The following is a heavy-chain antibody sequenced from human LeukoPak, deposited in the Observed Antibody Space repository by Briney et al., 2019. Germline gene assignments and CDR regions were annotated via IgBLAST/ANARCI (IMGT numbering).Heavy chain of an antibody. V-gene: IGHV1-46*01. CDR3: PREGGSGSSGFSAFDI. CDR2: INPSGGST. D-gene: IGHD3-22*01. CDR1: GYTFTSYY. J-gene: IGHJ3*02. Sequence: ASVKVSCKASGYTFTSYYMHWVRHPPAQGLEWMGIINPSGGSTSYAQKFQGGVTMSRDMSTSTVYMELSSLRSEDTGVYYCPREGGSGSSGFSAFDIWGQGTMVTVSS.